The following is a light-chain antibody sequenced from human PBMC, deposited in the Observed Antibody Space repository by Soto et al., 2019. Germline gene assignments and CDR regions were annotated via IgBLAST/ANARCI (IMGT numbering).Light chain of an antibody. V-gene: IGKV3-20*01. CDR2: AAS. Sequence: EIVLTQSPGTLSLSPGERATLSCRASQSINNRYLAWYQQKPGQAPRLLIYAASSRATRIPDRFSGSGSGTAFTLTISRLDGEDFAVYYCQQLGSSPGFTFGPGTKVDIK. CDR3: QQLGSSPGFT. CDR1: QSINNRY. J-gene: IGKJ3*01.